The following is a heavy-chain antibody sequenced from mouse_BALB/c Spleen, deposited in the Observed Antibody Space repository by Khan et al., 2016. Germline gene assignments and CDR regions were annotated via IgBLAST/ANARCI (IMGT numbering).Heavy chain of an antibody. CDR3: ARTYDYDVGFDY. CDR1: GFSLTTYG. J-gene: IGHJ2*03. D-gene: IGHD2-4*01. Sequence: QVQLKQSGPGLVQPSQSLSITCTVSGFSLTTYGVQRVRQSPGKALEWLGVIWSGGSTDYNAPFISRLSISRDTSKSQAFFKMSSLQTKDTAIYYCARTYDYDVGFDYWGQGTSLTVSS. CDR2: IWSGGST. V-gene: IGHV2-2*02.